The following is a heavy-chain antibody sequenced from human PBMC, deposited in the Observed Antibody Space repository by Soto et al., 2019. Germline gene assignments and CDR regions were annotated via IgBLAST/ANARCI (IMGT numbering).Heavy chain of an antibody. CDR3: ARGIAAPSV. CDR2: IYYSGST. J-gene: IGHJ4*02. Sequence: SETLSLTCTVSGGSISRVDYYWSWIRQPPGKGLEWIGYIYYSGSTYYNPSLKSRLTISVDTSKNEFSLRLSSVTAADTAVYYCARGIAAPSVWGQGTLVTVSS. V-gene: IGHV4-30-4*01. D-gene: IGHD6-13*01. CDR1: GGSISRVDYY.